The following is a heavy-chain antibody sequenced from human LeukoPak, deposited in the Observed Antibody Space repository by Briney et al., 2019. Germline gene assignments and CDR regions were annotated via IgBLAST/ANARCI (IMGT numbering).Heavy chain of an antibody. D-gene: IGHD2-2*01. CDR2: INTDGSSA. CDR3: ARDYCSSTSCYPDY. V-gene: IGHV3-74*01. J-gene: IGHJ4*02. Sequence: NPGGSLRLSCAASGFTFSGYWMHWVRQGPGKGLVWVSRINTDGSSASYADSVKGRFTISRDNAKNTLYLQMNSLRAEDTAVYYCARDYCSSTSCYPDYWGQGTLVTVSS. CDR1: GFTFSGYW.